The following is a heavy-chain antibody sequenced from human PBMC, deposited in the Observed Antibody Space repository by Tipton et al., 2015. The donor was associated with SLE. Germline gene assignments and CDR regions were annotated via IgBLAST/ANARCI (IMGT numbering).Heavy chain of an antibody. J-gene: IGHJ6*02. V-gene: IGHV4-39*07. CDR2: INHSGST. CDR1: GGSISSSSYY. CDR3: ARDKTPYGMDV. Sequence: TLSLTCTVSGGSISSSSYYWSWIRQPPGKGLEWIGEINHSGSTNYNPSLKSRVTISVDTSKNQFSLKLSSVTAADTAVYYCARDKTPYGMDVWGQGTTVTVSS.